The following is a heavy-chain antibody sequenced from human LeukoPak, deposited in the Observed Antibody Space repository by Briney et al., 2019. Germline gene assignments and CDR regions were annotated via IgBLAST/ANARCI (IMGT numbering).Heavy chain of an antibody. V-gene: IGHV4-4*02. CDR1: GGSISSSNW. J-gene: IGHJ5*02. CDR3: ARGYTMVRGLSWFDP. CDR2: IYHSGST. Sequence: PSGTLSLTCAVSGGSISSSNWWSWVRQPPGKGLEWIGEIYHSGSTNYNPSLKSRVTISVDKSKNQFSLKPSSVTAADTAVYYCARGYTMVRGLSWFDPWGQGTLVTVSS. D-gene: IGHD3-10*01.